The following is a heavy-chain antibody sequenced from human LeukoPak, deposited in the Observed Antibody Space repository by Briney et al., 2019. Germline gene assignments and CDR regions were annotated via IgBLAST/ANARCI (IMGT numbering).Heavy chain of an antibody. CDR3: ARTRIVVVPASYYYGMDV. CDR1: GFTVSSNY. Sequence: GGSLRLSCAASGFTVSSNYISWVRQAPGKGLEWVSVIYSGGSTYYADSVKGRFTISRDNSKNTLYLQMNSLRAEDTAVYYCARTRIVVVPASYYYGMDVWGQGTTVTVSS. J-gene: IGHJ6*02. CDR2: IYSGGST. D-gene: IGHD2-2*01. V-gene: IGHV3-66*01.